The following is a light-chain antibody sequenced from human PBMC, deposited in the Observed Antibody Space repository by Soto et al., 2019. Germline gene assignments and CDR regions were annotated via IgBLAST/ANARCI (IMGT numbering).Light chain of an antibody. V-gene: IGKV3-15*01. CDR1: QSVSSN. Sequence: EIVMTQSPATLSVSPGERATLSCRASQSVSSNLAWYQQKPGQAPRLLVYGASTRATGIPARFSGSGSGTQLTLTISSLQSEDFAVYYCQQHNNWPLTFGGGTKVDIK. CDR3: QQHNNWPLT. CDR2: GAS. J-gene: IGKJ4*01.